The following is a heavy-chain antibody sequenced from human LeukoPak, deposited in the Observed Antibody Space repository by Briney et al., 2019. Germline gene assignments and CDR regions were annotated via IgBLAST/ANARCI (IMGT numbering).Heavy chain of an antibody. CDR1: GYTLTSYG. J-gene: IGHJ4*02. Sequence: ASVKVSCKASGYTLTSYGISWVRQAPGQGLEWMGWISAYNGNTNYAQKLQGRVTMTTDTSTSTAYMELRSLRSDDTAVYYCARTPRAVGKFDYWGQGTLVTVSS. V-gene: IGHV1-18*01. D-gene: IGHD2-15*01. CDR3: ARTPRAVGKFDY. CDR2: ISAYNGNT.